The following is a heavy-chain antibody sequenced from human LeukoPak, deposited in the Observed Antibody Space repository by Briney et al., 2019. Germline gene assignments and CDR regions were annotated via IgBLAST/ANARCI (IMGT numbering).Heavy chain of an antibody. D-gene: IGHD1-26*01. CDR3: ARDPYSGNYGNYYYYYMDV. J-gene: IGHJ6*03. CDR1: GFTFNNYN. CDR2: ITSSGAYI. Sequence: GGSLRLSCAASGFTFNNYNMNWVRQAPGKALEWVSSITSSGAYIFYADSVKGRFTISRDNAKNSLYLQMNSLGPEDTAVYYCARDPYSGNYGNYYYYYMDVWGKGTTVTISS. V-gene: IGHV3-21*01.